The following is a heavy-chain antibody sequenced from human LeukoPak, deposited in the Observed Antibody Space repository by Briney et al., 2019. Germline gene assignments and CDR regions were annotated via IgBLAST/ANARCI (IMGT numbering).Heavy chain of an antibody. Sequence: SETLSLTCTVSGGSISSGGYYWSWIRQHPGKGLEWIGYIYYSGSTYYNPSLKSRVTISVDTSKNQFSLKLSSVTAADTAVYYCARRFSSGYWNWGQGTLVTVSS. CDR1: GGSISSGGYY. D-gene: IGHD3-22*01. CDR2: IYYSGST. J-gene: IGHJ4*02. CDR3: ARRFSSGYWN. V-gene: IGHV4-31*03.